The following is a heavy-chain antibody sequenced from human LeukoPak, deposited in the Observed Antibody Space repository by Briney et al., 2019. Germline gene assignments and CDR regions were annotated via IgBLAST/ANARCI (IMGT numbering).Heavy chain of an antibody. D-gene: IGHD6-6*01. V-gene: IGHV3-15*07. J-gene: IGHJ4*02. CDR3: TTVRPIAARPPYYFDY. CDR1: GFTFSSYG. Sequence: PGGSLRLSCAASGFTFSSYGMHWVRQAPGKGLEWVGRIKSKTDGGTTDYAAPVKGRFTISRDDSKNTLYLQMNSLKTEDTAVYYCTTVRPIAARPPYYFDYWGQGTLVTVSS. CDR2: IKSKTDGGTT.